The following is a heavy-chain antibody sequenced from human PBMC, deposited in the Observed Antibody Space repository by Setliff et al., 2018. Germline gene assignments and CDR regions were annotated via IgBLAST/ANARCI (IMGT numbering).Heavy chain of an antibody. D-gene: IGHD3-3*01. J-gene: IGHJ4*02. CDR2: ISSSISTI. CDR1: GFTFSDYY. Sequence: GGSLRLSCAASGFTFSDYYMSWIRQAPGKGLEWVSYISSSISTIYYADSVKGRFTISRDNAKNSLYLQLNSLTAEDTAVYYCARGPPYYDFWSAYFPGYWGQGTLVTVSS. V-gene: IGHV3-11*04. CDR3: ARGPPYYDFWSAYFPGY.